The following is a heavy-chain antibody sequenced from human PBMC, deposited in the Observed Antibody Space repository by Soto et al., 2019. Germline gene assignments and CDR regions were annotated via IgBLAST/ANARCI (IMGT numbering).Heavy chain of an antibody. CDR1: GFMLSDYA. V-gene: IGHV3-23*01. CDR3: TRDDAPLGEFFDPHY. D-gene: IGHD3-16*01. J-gene: IGHJ4*02. CDR2: LLRPGRST. Sequence: GSLRLSCAASGFMLSDYAMTWSRQAPLKELEWVSGLLRPGRSTYYADSVRGRFTISRDNAKNSLFLQMNSLRDDDTAIYYCTRDDAPLGEFFDPHYWGQGTLVTVSS.